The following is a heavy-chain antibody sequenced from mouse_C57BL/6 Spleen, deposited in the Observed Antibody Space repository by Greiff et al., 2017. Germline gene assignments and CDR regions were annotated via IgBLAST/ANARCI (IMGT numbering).Heavy chain of an antibody. CDR2: IHPNSGST. V-gene: IGHV1-64*01. Sequence: QVQLQQPGAELVKPGASVKLSCKASGYTFTSYWMHWVKQRPGQGLEWIGMIHPNSGSTNYNEKFKSKATLTVDKSSSTAYMQLSSLTSEDSAVYYCASPFSWFAYWGQGTLVTVSA. CDR1: GYTFTSYW. J-gene: IGHJ3*01. CDR3: ASPFSWFAY.